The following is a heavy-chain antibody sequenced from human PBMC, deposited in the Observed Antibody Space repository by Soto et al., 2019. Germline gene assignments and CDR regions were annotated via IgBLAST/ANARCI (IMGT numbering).Heavy chain of an antibody. J-gene: IGHJ3*02. CDR3: ARADVVVVAATRGAFDI. D-gene: IGHD2-15*01. CDR1: GYTFTSYY. CDR2: INPSGGST. V-gene: IGHV1-46*01. Sequence: ASVKVSCKASGYTFTSYYMHWVRQAPGQGLEWMGIINPSGGSTSYAQKFQGRVTMTRDTSTSTVYMELSSLRSGDTAVYYCARADVVVVAATRGAFDIWDQGTMVTVSS.